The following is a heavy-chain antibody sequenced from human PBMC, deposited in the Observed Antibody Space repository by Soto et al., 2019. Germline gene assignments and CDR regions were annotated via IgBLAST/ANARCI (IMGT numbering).Heavy chain of an antibody. CDR2: IDYSGST. CDR3: ARGPYYDDSRAAFDI. Sequence: SETLSLTCSVSGGSISSGDYYWDGIRQPPGKGLGWFGHIDYSGSTYYNSSFKSRVTLSLDTSKNQFSLKLGSVTAADTAVYYCARGPYYDDSRAAFDIWGQGTMVTVSS. V-gene: IGHV4-30-4*01. J-gene: IGHJ3*02. CDR1: GGSISSGDYY. D-gene: IGHD3-22*01.